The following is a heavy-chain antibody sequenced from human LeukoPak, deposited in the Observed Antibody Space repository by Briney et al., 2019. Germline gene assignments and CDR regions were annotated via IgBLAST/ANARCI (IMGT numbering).Heavy chain of an antibody. V-gene: IGHV3-23*01. D-gene: IGHD5-12*01. J-gene: IGHJ4*02. CDR2: ISGSGGRT. Sequence: GGSLRLSCAASGFTFDTYAMSWVRQAPGKGLEWVAIISGSGGRTYYADSVKGRFTISRDNSKNTLYLQMSSLRAEDTAVYYCAKSDIVATNGEWADYWGKGTLVTVP. CDR3: AKSDIVATNGEWADY. CDR1: GFTFDTYA.